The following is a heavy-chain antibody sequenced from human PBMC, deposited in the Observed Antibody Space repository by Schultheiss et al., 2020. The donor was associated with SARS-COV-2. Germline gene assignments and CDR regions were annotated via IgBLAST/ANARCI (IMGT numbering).Heavy chain of an antibody. CDR2: IYHSGST. CDR1: GDSISSGNYY. CDR3: ARVLSGWYYFDY. J-gene: IGHJ4*02. D-gene: IGHD6-19*01. V-gene: IGHV4-38-2*02. Sequence: SETLSLTCTVSGDSISSGNYYWIWIRQPAGKGLEWIGSIYHSGSTYYNPSLKSRVTISVDTSKNQFSLKLSSVTAADTAVYYCARVLSGWYYFDYWGQGTLVTVSS.